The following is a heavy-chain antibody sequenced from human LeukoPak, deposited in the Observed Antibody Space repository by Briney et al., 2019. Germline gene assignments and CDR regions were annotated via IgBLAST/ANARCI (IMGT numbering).Heavy chain of an antibody. V-gene: IGHV4-34*01. Sequence: SETPSLTCAVYGGSFSGYYWSWIRQPPGKGLEWIGEINHSGSTNYNPSLKSRVTISVDTSKNQFSLKLSSVTAADTAVYYCARGLETYYDFWGGYYYFDYWGQGTLVTVSS. J-gene: IGHJ4*02. CDR2: INHSGST. D-gene: IGHD3-3*01. CDR1: GGSFSGYY. CDR3: ARGLETYYDFWGGYYYFDY.